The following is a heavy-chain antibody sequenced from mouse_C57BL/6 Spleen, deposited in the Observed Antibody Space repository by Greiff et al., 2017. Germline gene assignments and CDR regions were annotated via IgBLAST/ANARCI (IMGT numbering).Heavy chain of an antibody. Sequence: EVQLQQSGPVLVKPGASVKMSCKASGYTFTDYYMNWVKQSHGKSLEWIGVINPYNGGTSYNQKFKGKATLTVDKSSSTAYMELNSLTSEDSAVYYCARGEDYGSSYDYWGQGTTLTVSS. CDR1: GYTFTDYY. V-gene: IGHV1-19*01. CDR2: INPYNGGT. J-gene: IGHJ2*01. D-gene: IGHD1-1*01. CDR3: ARGEDYGSSYDY.